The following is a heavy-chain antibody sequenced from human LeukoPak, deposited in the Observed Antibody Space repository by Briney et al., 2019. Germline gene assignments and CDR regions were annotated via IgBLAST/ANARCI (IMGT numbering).Heavy chain of an antibody. V-gene: IGHV1-46*01. D-gene: IGHD4-17*01. CDR1: GYTFTSYY. CDR2: INPSGGST. J-gene: IGHJ6*03. Sequence: GASVKVSCKASGYTFTSYYMHWVRQAPGQGLEWMGIINPSGGSTSYAQKFQGRVTMTRDMSTSTVYMELSSLRSEDTAVYYCARDWGRVGLTTVLSRSHQNYYMDVWGKGTTVTVSS. CDR3: ARDWGRVGLTTVLSRSHQNYYMDV.